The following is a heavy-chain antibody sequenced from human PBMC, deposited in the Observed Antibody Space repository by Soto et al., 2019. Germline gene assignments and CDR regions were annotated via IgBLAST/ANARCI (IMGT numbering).Heavy chain of an antibody. CDR1: GGTFHSFT. CDR3: ARDSRTATLDF. D-gene: IGHD2-2*01. V-gene: IGHV1-69*01. CDR2: IIPVSGVP. Sequence: QVQLVQSGAEVKQPGSSVKVSCTISGGTFHSFTISWVRQAPGQGFEWMGGIIPVSGVPSYSRHFQGRITITADASTRTAYMDLSGLKFEDTAVYFCARDSRTATLDFWGQGTVVSVS. J-gene: IGHJ4*02.